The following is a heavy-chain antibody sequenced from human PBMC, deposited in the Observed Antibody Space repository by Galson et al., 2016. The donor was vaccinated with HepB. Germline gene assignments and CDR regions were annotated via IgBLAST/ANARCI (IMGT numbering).Heavy chain of an antibody. D-gene: IGHD6-13*01. CDR3: AREAGIAAAATYDY. CDR2: IWYDGTKK. CDR1: GFRFSSYG. V-gene: IGHV3-33*01. Sequence: SLRLSCATSGFRFSSYGMHWVRQAPGKGLEWVASIWYDGTKKNYADPVKGRFTISKDNSKNTAYLQMNSLRAEDRAVYYCAREAGIAAAATYDYWGQGTLVTVSS. J-gene: IGHJ4*02.